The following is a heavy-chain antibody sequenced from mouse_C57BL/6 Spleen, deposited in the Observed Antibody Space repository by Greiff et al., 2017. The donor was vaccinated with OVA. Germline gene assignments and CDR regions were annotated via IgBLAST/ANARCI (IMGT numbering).Heavy chain of an antibody. CDR1: GFHIKNTY. Sequence: EVPLPESVAELVRPGASVTLSCTASGFHIKNTYMHWVKQRPEQGLEWIGRIDPANGNTKYAPKFQGKATITADTSSNTAYLQLSSLTSEDTAIYYCALTKGDAMDYWGQGTSVTVSS. CDR3: ALTKGDAMDY. V-gene: IGHV14-3*01. J-gene: IGHJ4*01. CDR2: IDPANGNT. D-gene: IGHD1-1*01.